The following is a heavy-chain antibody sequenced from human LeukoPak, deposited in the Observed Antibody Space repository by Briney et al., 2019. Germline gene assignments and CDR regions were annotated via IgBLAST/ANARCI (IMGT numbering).Heavy chain of an antibody. CDR1: GFTVSSNY. Sequence: HPGGSLRLSCAASGFTVSSNYMSWVRQAPGKGLEWVSVIYSGGGSTFYADSVKGRFTISRDTSRNTLYLQMNSLRAEDTAVYYCAGGYYYDSSGHYYVGSYFDNWGQGTLVTVSS. V-gene: IGHV3-66*01. CDR3: AGGYYYDSSGHYYVGSYFDN. CDR2: IYSGGGST. D-gene: IGHD3-22*01. J-gene: IGHJ4*02.